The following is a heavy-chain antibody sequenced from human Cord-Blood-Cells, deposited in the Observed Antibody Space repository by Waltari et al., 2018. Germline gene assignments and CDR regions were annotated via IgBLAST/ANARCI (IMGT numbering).Heavy chain of an antibody. D-gene: IGHD2-2*02. Sequence: EVQLVQSGAEVKKPGESLKISCKGSGYSFTSYWLGWVGQIPGKGLEWMGIIYPGDSDTRYSPSFQGQVTISADKSISTAYLQWSSLKASDTAMYYCARGNCSSTSCYSYFDYWGQGTLVTVSS. V-gene: IGHV5-51*01. J-gene: IGHJ4*02. CDR2: IYPGDSDT. CDR1: GYSFTSYW. CDR3: ARGNCSSTSCYSYFDY.